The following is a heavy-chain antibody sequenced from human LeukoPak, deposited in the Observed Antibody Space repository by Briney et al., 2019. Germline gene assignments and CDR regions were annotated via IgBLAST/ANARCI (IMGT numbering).Heavy chain of an antibody. CDR1: GFTFSSYW. J-gene: IGHJ4*02. Sequence: GGSLRLSCAASGFTFSSYWMHWVRQAPGKGLVWVSRVNSDGSNTIYADSVKGRFTFSRDNAKNTLYLQMNSLRAEDTAVYYCARCGTGWSSYFDYWGQGTLVTVSS. CDR3: ARCGTGWSSYFDY. V-gene: IGHV3-74*01. CDR2: VNSDGSNT. D-gene: IGHD6-19*01.